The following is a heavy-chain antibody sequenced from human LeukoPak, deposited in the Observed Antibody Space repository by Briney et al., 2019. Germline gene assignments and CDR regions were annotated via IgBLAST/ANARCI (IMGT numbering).Heavy chain of an antibody. D-gene: IGHD3-22*01. CDR1: GYTFTGYY. Sequence: ASVKVSCKASGYTFTGYYMHWVRQAPGQGLEWMGRIYPNSGGTNYEQTFQGRGTMTSATSISTAYMELSRLRSDDTAVYYCAILYYYDSSGYPFDYWGKGTGVTVSS. CDR3: AILYYYDSSGYPFDY. V-gene: IGHV1-2*06. J-gene: IGHJ4*02. CDR2: IYPNSGGT.